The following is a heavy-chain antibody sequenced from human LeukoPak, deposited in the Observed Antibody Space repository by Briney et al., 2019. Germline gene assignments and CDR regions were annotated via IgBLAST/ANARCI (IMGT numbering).Heavy chain of an antibody. CDR3: ARLSTGPYGLGAFDI. CDR2: IYKSGST. CDR1: GGSISSYY. D-gene: IGHD1-1*01. Sequence: SETLSLTCTVSGGSISSYYWSWIRQPPGKGLEWIGNIYKSGSTNYNPSLKSRVTMSVDTSKNQFSLRLNSVTAADTAVYYCARLSTGPYGLGAFDIWGQGTMVPVSS. V-gene: IGHV4-59*08. J-gene: IGHJ3*02.